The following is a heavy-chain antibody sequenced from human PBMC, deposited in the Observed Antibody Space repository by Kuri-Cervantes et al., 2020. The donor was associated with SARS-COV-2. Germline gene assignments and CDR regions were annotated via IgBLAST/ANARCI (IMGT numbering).Heavy chain of an antibody. D-gene: IGHD3-3*01. Sequence: ASVKVSCKASGYTFTSYGISWVRQAPGKGLEWMGGFDPEDGETIYAQKFQGRVTMTEDTSTDTAYMELSSLRSEDTAVYYCATHAAIFGVVLPDYWGQGTLVTVSS. V-gene: IGHV1-24*01. CDR3: ATHAAIFGVVLPDY. CDR1: GYTFTSYG. J-gene: IGHJ4*02. CDR2: FDPEDGET.